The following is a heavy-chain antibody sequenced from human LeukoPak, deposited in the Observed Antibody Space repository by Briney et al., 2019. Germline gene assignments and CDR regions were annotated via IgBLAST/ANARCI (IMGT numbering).Heavy chain of an antibody. CDR2: IFDSGST. V-gene: IGHV4-59*01. J-gene: IGHJ4*02. CDR3: ARENWRSKSIDFDS. D-gene: IGHD6-6*01. Sequence: SETLSLTCTVSGGSISGYYWSWIRQSPGKTLEWIGHIFDSGSTNFNPSLTSRVTISIDTSKNRFSLKLTSVTAADTAVYYRARENWRSKSIDFDSWGQGTLVTVSS. CDR1: GGSISGYY.